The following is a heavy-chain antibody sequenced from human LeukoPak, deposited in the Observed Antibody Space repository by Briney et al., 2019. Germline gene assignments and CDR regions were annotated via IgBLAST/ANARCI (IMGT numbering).Heavy chain of an antibody. J-gene: IGHJ4*02. CDR2: ISVSGDST. CDR1: GFSVSTYA. CDR3: ATAGRLSYYFDF. Sequence: GGSLRLSCTASGFSVSTYAMNWVRQAPGKGLEWVSGISVSGDSTYYADSVKGRSTISRDNSRNTLYLQMHSLRAEATAVYYCATAGRLSYYFDFEGQGHLVTVSS. D-gene: IGHD6-6*01. V-gene: IGHV3-23*01.